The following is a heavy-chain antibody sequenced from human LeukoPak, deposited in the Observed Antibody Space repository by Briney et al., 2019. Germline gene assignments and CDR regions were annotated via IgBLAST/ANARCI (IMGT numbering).Heavy chain of an antibody. D-gene: IGHD2-15*01. V-gene: IGHV3-30*03. CDR2: ISFDGNTK. CDR1: GFTFSSYS. J-gene: IGHJ4*02. CDR3: ARDCSGGSCYLDY. Sequence: GGSLRLSCAVSGFTFSSYSMHWVRQVPGKGLEWVAVISFDGNTKYYGDAVKGRFTISRDDAKNSLFLQMNSLRDEDTAVYYCARDCSGGSCYLDYWGQGTLVTVSS.